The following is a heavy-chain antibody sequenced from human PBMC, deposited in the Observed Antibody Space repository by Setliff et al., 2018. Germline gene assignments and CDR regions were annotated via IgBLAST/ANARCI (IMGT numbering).Heavy chain of an antibody. CDR1: GASISTTYYY. J-gene: IGHJ5*02. CDR2: IYQNGIT. Sequence: PSETLSLTCSVSGASISTTYYYWDWIRQSPEKGLEWIGTIYQNGITYYNPSVKSRVTISVDKSKNQFSLSLRSATAADTAVYYCATDGPVLNGDYISWGQGTLVTVSS. CDR3: ATDGPVLNGDYIS. D-gene: IGHD3-10*01. V-gene: IGHV4-39*07.